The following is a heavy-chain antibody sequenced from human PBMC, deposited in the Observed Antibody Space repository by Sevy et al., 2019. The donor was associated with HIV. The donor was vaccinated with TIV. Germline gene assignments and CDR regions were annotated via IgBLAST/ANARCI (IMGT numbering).Heavy chain of an antibody. J-gene: IGHJ4*02. CDR1: GFIFSDHY. CDR3: ATHAGIAAAGRVFDY. D-gene: IGHD6-13*01. CDR2: IRNKADSYTT. V-gene: IGHV3-72*01. Sequence: GGSLRLSCAASGFIFSDHYMEWVRQAPGKGLEWVGRIRNKADSYTTEYDASVKGRFTTSRDDSKNSLYLLMNSLKTEDTAVYYCATHAGIAAAGRVFDYWGQGTLVTVSS.